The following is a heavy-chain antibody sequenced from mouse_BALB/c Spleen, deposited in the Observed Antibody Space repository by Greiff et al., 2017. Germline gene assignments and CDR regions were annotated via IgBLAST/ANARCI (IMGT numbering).Heavy chain of an antibody. J-gene: IGHJ4*01. CDR3: ARWGNSYAMDY. V-gene: IGHV5-6-5*01. CDR1: GFTFSSYA. D-gene: IGHD2-1*01. Sequence: EVKLMESGGGLVKPGGSLKLSCAASGFTFSSYAMSWVRQTPEKRLEWVASISSGGSTYYPDSVKGRFTISRDNARNILYLQMSSLRSEDTAMYYCARWGNSYAMDYWGQGTSVTVSS. CDR2: ISSGGST.